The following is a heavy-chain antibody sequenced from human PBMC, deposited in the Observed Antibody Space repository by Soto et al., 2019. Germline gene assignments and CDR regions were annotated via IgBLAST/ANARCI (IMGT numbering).Heavy chain of an antibody. D-gene: IGHD3-3*01. CDR2: INHSGST. CDR3: ARGRVFYDFWSGYYRNWFDP. Sequence: PSETLSLTCAVYGGSFSGYYWSWIRQPPGKGLEWIGEINHSGSTNYNPSLKSRVTISVDTSKNQFSLKLSSVTAADTAVYYCARGRVFYDFWSGYYRNWFDPWGQGTLVTVSS. V-gene: IGHV4-34*01. CDR1: GGSFSGYY. J-gene: IGHJ5*02.